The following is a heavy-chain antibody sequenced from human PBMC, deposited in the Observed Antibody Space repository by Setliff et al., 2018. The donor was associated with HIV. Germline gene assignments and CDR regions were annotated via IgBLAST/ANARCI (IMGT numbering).Heavy chain of an antibody. CDR1: GYSFSSGRY. V-gene: IGHV4-38-2*01. Sequence: TLSLTCVVSGYSFSSGRYWGWIRQTPGKGLEWIGTLFHSGNTYYNATLKSRVSISGDPSKSHLSLKLTSVTAADTAMYYCARHPGSTSNWYKGAFDFWGQGRMVTVSS. D-gene: IGHD6-13*01. CDR2: LFHSGNT. CDR3: ARHPGSTSNWYKGAFDF. J-gene: IGHJ3*01.